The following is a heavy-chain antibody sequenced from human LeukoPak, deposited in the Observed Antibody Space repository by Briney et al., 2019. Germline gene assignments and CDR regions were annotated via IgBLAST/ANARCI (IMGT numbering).Heavy chain of an antibody. J-gene: IGHJ4*02. Sequence: GGSLRLSCAASGFTFSSYEMNWVRQAPGKGLEWVSYISSSGSTIYYADSVKGRFTISRDNAKNSLYLQMNSLRAEDTAVYYCAGGPPGRFGGLLSFDYWGQGTLVTVSS. V-gene: IGHV3-48*03. D-gene: IGHD3-10*01. CDR3: AGGPPGRFGGLLSFDY. CDR1: GFTFSSYE. CDR2: ISSSGSTI.